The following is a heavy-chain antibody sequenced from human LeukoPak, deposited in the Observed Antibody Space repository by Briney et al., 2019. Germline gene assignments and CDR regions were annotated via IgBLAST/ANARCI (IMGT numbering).Heavy chain of an antibody. CDR3: ARGLPVWLPDYYYYMDV. CDR2: IYTSVGT. D-gene: IGHD5-12*01. J-gene: IGHJ6*03. CDR1: GGSISSYY. V-gene: IGHV4-4*07. Sequence: PETLSLTCTVSGGSISSYYRSWIRQPPGQGLEWIGRIYTSVGTNYNPSHKSRVTMSVATSKNQFSLKLSSVTAADTAVYYCARGLPVWLPDYYYYMDVWGKGTTVTVSS.